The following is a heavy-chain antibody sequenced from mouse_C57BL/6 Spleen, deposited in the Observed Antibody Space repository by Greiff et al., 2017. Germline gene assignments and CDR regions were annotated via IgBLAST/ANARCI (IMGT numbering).Heavy chain of an antibody. J-gene: IGHJ3*01. CDR2: IDPSDSET. CDR3: AREGADDDDPFAY. V-gene: IGHV1-52*01. Sequence: QVQLQQPGAELVRPGSSVKLSCKASGYTFTSYWMPWVKQRPIQGLEWIGNIDPSDSETPYHQKFKDQATLSVDKSSSTAYRQLSSLKSEDSAGYYCAREGADDDDPFAYWGQGTLVTVSA. D-gene: IGHD2-4*01. CDR1: GYTFTSYW.